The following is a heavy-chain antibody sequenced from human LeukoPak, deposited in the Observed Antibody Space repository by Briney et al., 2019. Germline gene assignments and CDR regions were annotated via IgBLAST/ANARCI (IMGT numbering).Heavy chain of an antibody. V-gene: IGHV4-4*07. Sequence: SETLSLTCTVSGGSISSYYWTWIRQPAGKGLEWIGRIYPSGSTNYNPSLKSRVTMSVDTSKNQFSLQLTSVPAADTAAYYCAKENSGTDRQFDYWGQGNLVTVSS. D-gene: IGHD1-26*01. J-gene: IGHJ4*02. CDR2: IYPSGST. CDR3: AKENSGTDRQFDY. CDR1: GGSISSYY.